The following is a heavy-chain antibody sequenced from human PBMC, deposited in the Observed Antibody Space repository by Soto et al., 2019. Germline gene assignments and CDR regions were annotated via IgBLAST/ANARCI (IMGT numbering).Heavy chain of an antibody. CDR3: ARGGDGYSLGFSWFDP. J-gene: IGHJ5*02. V-gene: IGHV3-7*05. CDR1: GFTFSSYW. CDR2: IKQDGSEK. D-gene: IGHD4-4*01. Sequence: PGGSLRLSCAASGFTFSSYWMSWVRQAPGKGLEWVANIKQDGSEKYYVDSVKGRFTISRDNAKNSLYLQMNSLRAEDTAVYYCARGGDGYSLGFSWFDPWGQGTLVTVSS.